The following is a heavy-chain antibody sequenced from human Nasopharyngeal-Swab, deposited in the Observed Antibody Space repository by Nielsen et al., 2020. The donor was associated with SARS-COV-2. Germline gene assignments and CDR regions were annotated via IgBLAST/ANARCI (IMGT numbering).Heavy chain of an antibody. CDR3: AKVRFLEWLLRFDP. Sequence: WIRQPPGKGLEWVSSISGDDTSTFYADSVKGRFSISRDNSKNTVFLQMNSLRAEDTAVYYCAKVRFLEWLLRFDPWGQGTLVTVSS. D-gene: IGHD3-3*01. J-gene: IGHJ5*02. V-gene: IGHV3-23*01. CDR2: ISGDDTST.